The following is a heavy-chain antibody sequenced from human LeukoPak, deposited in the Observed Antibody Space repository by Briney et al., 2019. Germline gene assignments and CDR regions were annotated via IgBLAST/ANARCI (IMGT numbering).Heavy chain of an antibody. D-gene: IGHD3-22*01. CDR3: VRPTRGSNSFETSGYSGYFDL. Sequence: SETLSLTCTVSGGSISSYYWSWIRQPPGKGLEWIGSIYYSGITYYNPSLKSRVTISVDTSKNQFSLKLSSVTAADTAVYYCVRPTRGSNSFETSGYSGYFDLWGRGTLVTVSS. V-gene: IGHV4-39*01. CDR1: GGSISSYY. CDR2: IYYSGIT. J-gene: IGHJ2*01.